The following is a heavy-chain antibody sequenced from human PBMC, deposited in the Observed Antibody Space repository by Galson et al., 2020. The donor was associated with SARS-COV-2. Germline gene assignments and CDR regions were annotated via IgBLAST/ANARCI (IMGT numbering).Heavy chain of an antibody. CDR3: AGGV. V-gene: IGHV3-23*01. CDR1: GFPLRSYT. Sequence: GESLKISCAASGFPLRSYTMRWVRQAPGQGLEWVSTISGSGGSTNYADSVKGRFTISRDNSKNTLYLQMNSLRAEDTAVYYCAGGVGGQGNTVIVSS. D-gene: IGHD3-16*01. CDR2: ISGSGGST. J-gene: IGHJ6*02.